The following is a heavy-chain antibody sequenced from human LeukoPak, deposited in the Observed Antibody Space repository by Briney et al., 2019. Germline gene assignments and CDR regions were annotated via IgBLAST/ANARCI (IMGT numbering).Heavy chain of an antibody. V-gene: IGHV3-64D*09. CDR1: GFTFNSYA. CDR2: ISSNGGST. CDR3: VKAAGYSSGWRYYFDY. Sequence: GGSLRLSCSASGFTFNSYAMHWVRQAPGKGLEYVSAISSNGGSTYYADSVKGRFTISRDNSKNTLYLQMSSLRAEDTAVYYCVKAAGYSSGWRYYFDYWGQGTLVTVSS. D-gene: IGHD6-19*01. J-gene: IGHJ4*02.